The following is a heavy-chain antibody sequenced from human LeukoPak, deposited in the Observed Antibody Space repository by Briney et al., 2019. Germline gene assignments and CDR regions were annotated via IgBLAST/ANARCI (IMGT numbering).Heavy chain of an antibody. Sequence: ASVKVSCKASGYTFTSYGISWVRQAPGQGLEWMGWISAYNGNTNYAQKLQGRVTMTTDTSTSTAYMELSSLRSEDTAVYYCARGPYLGGWGIEYYYYYVDVWGKGTTVTVSS. CDR1: GYTFTSYG. J-gene: IGHJ6*03. V-gene: IGHV1-18*01. CDR2: ISAYNGNT. CDR3: ARGPYLGGWGIEYYYYYVDV. D-gene: IGHD3-16*01.